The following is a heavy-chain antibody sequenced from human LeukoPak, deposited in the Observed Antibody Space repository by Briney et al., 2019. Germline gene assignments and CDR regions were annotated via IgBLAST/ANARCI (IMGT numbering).Heavy chain of an antibody. CDR1: GFTFSSYE. D-gene: IGHD6-13*01. Sequence: GGSLRLSCAASGFTFSSYEMNWVRQAPGKGLEWVSYISSSGSTIYYADSVKGRFTISRDNAKNSLYLQMNSLRAEDTAVYYCARELRPGYSSSRGSAFDYWGQGTLVTVSS. V-gene: IGHV3-48*03. J-gene: IGHJ4*02. CDR3: ARELRPGYSSSRGSAFDY. CDR2: ISSSGSTI.